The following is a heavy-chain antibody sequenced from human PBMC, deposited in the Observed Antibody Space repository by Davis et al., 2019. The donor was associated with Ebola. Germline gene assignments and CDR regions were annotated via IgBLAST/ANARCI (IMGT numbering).Heavy chain of an antibody. Sequence: GESLKISCAASGFTFSSFWMSWVRQAPGKGLEWVASIDQDGSEERYVDSVKGRFTISRDNAKNTLYLQMNTLRAEDTAVYYCARAKYYGMDVWGKGTTVTVSS. CDR2: IDQDGSEE. CDR3: ARAKYYGMDV. V-gene: IGHV3-7*01. CDR1: GFTFSSFW. D-gene: IGHD6-6*01. J-gene: IGHJ6*04.